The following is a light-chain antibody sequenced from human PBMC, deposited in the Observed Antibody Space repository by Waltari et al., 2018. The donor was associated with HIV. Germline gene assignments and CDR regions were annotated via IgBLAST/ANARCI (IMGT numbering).Light chain of an antibody. V-gene: IGKV1-5*03. Sequence: DIQMTQSPSTLSASVGDRVTITCRARQSVNSWLAWYQQKPGEAPKLLISKASNLENGVPSRFSGSGSGTKFTVTISSLQPDDFATYYCQQYATYPWMFGQGTRVEIK. J-gene: IGKJ1*01. CDR3: QQYATYPWM. CDR1: QSVNSW. CDR2: KAS.